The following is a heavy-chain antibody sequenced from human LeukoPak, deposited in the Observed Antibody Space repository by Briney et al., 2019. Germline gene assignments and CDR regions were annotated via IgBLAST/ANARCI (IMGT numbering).Heavy chain of an antibody. Sequence: PSETLSLTCTVSGGSISSYYWSWIRQPPGKGLEWIGYIYYSGSTNYNPSLKSRVTISVDTSKNQFSLKLSSVTAADTAVYYCAREDPVVTDAFDIWGQGTMVTVSS. J-gene: IGHJ3*02. V-gene: IGHV4-59*12. D-gene: IGHD3-22*01. CDR2: IYYSGST. CDR1: GGSISSYY. CDR3: AREDPVVTDAFDI.